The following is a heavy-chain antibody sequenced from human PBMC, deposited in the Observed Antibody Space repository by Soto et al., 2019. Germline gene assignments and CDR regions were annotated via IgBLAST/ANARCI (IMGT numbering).Heavy chain of an antibody. CDR3: AHRMTTVTPYYFDY. J-gene: IGHJ4*02. D-gene: IGHD4-17*01. V-gene: IGHV2-5*02. CDR2: IYWDDDK. CDR1: GFSLSTSGVG. Sequence: QITLKESGPTLVKPTQTLTLTCTFSGFSLSTSGVGVGWIRQPPGKALEWLALIYWDDDKRYSPSLKSRLTITKHTPKNQVVLTMTNMDPVDTATYYCAHRMTTVTPYYFDYWGQGTLVTVSS.